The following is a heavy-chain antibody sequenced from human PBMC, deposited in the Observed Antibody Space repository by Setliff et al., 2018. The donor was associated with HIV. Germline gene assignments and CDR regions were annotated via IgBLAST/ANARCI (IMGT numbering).Heavy chain of an antibody. Sequence: SETLSLTCTVSGGSISSSSYYWGWIRQPPGKGLEWIGNIYSGGTTYYNPSLKSRVTISVDTSKSHVSLMLRSVTAADTAVYYCARAGNYGAFDGFDIWGQGTMVTVSS. J-gene: IGHJ3*02. CDR1: GGSISSSSYY. CDR3: ARAGNYGAFDGFDI. V-gene: IGHV4-39*02. CDR2: IYSGGTT. D-gene: IGHD1-7*01.